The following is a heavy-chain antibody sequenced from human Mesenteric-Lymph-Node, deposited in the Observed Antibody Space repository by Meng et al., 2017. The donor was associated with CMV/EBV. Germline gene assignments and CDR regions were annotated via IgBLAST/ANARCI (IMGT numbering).Heavy chain of an antibody. Sequence: GGSLRLSCAASGFTFSSYAMHWVRQAPGKGLEWVAVISYDGSNKYYADSVKGRFTISRDNSKNTLYLQMNSLRAEDTAIYYCAREIPGGTATLDSWGQGTLVTVS. D-gene: IGHD3-10*01. CDR2: ISYDGSNK. CDR3: AREIPGGTATLDS. CDR1: GFTFSSYA. V-gene: IGHV3-30-3*01. J-gene: IGHJ4*02.